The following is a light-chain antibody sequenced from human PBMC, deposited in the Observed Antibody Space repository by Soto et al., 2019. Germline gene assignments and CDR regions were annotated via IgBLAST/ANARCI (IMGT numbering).Light chain of an antibody. CDR2: NNN. Sequence: QSVLTQPPSASGTPGQTVIISCSGSGSDIGSNSVNWYQHLPGTAPKLLIYNNNQRPSGVPDRFSGSKSGTSASLAISGLQSEDEADYYCAAWDDSLTGPVFGTGTKVTVL. CDR3: AAWDDSLTGPV. V-gene: IGLV1-44*01. CDR1: GSDIGSNS. J-gene: IGLJ1*01.